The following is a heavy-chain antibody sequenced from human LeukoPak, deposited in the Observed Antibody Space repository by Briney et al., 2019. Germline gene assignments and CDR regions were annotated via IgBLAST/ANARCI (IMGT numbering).Heavy chain of an antibody. D-gene: IGHD7-27*01. CDR1: GYTFTSYG. CDR2: MNPNSGDT. J-gene: IGHJ4*02. Sequence: GASVKVSCKASGYTFTSYGINWVRQATGQGLEWMGWMNPNSGDTGYVQKFQGRVTMTRSTSISTAYMELSSLRSEDTAVYYCARGPGGTGSLFDYWGQGTPVTVSS. V-gene: IGHV1-8*01. CDR3: ARGPGGTGSLFDY.